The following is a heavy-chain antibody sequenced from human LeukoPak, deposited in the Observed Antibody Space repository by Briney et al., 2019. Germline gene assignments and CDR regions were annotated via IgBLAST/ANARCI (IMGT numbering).Heavy chain of an antibody. Sequence: PGGSLRLSCAASGFTFSSYSMTWVRQAPGKGLEWVANIKQDGSEKYYVDSVKGRFTISRDNAKNSLYLQMNSLRAEDTAVYYCARDYGDYYFDYWGQGTLVTVSS. CDR2: IKQDGSEK. D-gene: IGHD4-17*01. J-gene: IGHJ4*02. V-gene: IGHV3-7*01. CDR1: GFTFSSYS. CDR3: ARDYGDYYFDY.